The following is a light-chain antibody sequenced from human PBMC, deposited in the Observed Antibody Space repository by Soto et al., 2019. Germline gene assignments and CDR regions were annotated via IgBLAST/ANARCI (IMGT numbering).Light chain of an antibody. CDR3: QHYGKT. V-gene: IGKV3-20*01. J-gene: IGKJ1*01. CDR2: GAS. CDR1: QSVTSSY. Sequence: EIVLTQSPGTLSLSPGERATLSCRASQSVTSSYLAWYQQKLGQAPRLLVYGASTRATGIPDRFSGSGSGTDFTLTISRLEPEDFAVYYCQHYGKTVGQGTKVEIK.